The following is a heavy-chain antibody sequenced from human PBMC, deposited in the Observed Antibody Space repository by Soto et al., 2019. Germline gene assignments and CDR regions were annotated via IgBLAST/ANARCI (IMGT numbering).Heavy chain of an antibody. V-gene: IGHV1-69*02. CDR2: IIPMLVVA. Sequence: QVQLVQSRAALKKPASSVKISCRASGDTFSPYTVSWVRQAPGQGRDWMGRIIPMLVVANYAPKFQGRVTMTAERSTSTANMELSRLTPEDTAVYNCAGSRHWGGDSFGNWFDCWGQGPLVPVSS. J-gene: IGHJ5*01. D-gene: IGHD2-21*02. CDR3: AGSRHWGGDSFGNWFDC. CDR1: GDTFSPYT.